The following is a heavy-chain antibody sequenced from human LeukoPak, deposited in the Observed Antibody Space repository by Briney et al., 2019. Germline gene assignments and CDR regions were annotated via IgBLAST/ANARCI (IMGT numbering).Heavy chain of an antibody. J-gene: IGHJ4*02. D-gene: IGHD3-22*01. CDR2: ISSSSSYI. CDR1: GFTFSRYS. Sequence: GGSLRLSCAASGFTFSRYSMNWVRQAPGKGLEWVSSISSSSSYIYYADSVKGRFTISRDNAKNSLYLQMNSLRAEDTAVYYCASDSSGYYSFYWGQGTLVTVSS. CDR3: ASDSSGYYSFY. V-gene: IGHV3-21*01.